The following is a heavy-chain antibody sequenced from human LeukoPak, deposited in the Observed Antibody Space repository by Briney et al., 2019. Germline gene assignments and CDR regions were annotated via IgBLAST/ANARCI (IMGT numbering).Heavy chain of an antibody. Sequence: PGGSLRLSCVDSGFTFKYYWMSWVRQPPGKGLEWVANIKQDASEKYYVDSVKGRFTISRDNAKNSLYLQMNSLRAEDTAVYYCARGHYDFWSGPNPSFDYWGQGTLVTVSS. CDR1: GFTFKYYW. V-gene: IGHV3-7*01. D-gene: IGHD3-3*01. CDR2: IKQDASEK. CDR3: ARGHYDFWSGPNPSFDY. J-gene: IGHJ4*02.